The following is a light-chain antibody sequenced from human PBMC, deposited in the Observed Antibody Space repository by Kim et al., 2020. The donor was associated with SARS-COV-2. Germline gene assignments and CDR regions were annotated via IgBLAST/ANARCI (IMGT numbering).Light chain of an antibody. J-gene: IGLJ2*01. CDR2: SNN. V-gene: IGLV1-47*02. CDR3: AAWDDSLSVV. CDR1: GTSIGSNY. Sequence: PGKRVTISCSGGGTSIGSNYVYWYQQIPGTAPNLRIYSNNRRPSGVPDRFSGSRSGTSASLAISGLRSEDEADYYCAAWDDSLSVVFGGGTKLTVL.